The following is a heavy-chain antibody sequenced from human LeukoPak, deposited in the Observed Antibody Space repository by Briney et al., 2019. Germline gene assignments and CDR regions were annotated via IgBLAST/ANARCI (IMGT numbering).Heavy chain of an antibody. CDR3: ARDAAQGGGNSDK. CDR1: GFTFSSYG. D-gene: IGHD4-23*01. J-gene: IGHJ4*02. CDR2: IRYDGSNK. V-gene: IGHV3-30*02. Sequence: GGSLRLSCAASGFTFSSYGMHWVRQAPGKGLEWVAFIRYDGSNKYYADSVKGRFTISRDNSKNTLYLQMNSLRAEDTAVYFCARDAAQGGGNSDKWGQGTLVTVS.